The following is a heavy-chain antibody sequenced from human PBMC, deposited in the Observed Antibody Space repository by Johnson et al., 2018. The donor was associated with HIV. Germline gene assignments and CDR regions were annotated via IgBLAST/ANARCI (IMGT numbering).Heavy chain of an antibody. CDR1: GFTFSSYG. V-gene: IGHV3-30*19. Sequence: QVQLVESGGGVVQPGGSLRLSCAASGFTFSSYGMHWVRQAPGKGLEWVAVISYDGSDKDYADSVKGRFTISRDNSKNTLYLQMNRLRAEDTAVYYCARGGARSSGYYSAFDIWGQGTMVTVSS. D-gene: IGHD3-22*01. J-gene: IGHJ3*02. CDR2: ISYDGSDK. CDR3: ARGGARSSGYYSAFDI.